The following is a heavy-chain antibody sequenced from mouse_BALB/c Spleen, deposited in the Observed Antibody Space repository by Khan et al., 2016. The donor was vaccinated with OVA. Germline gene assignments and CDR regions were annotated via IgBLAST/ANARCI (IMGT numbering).Heavy chain of an antibody. V-gene: IGHV1-7*01. Sequence: VQLQESGAELAKPGASVKMSCKASGYTFTSYWMHWVKQRPGQGLEWIGFINPTTGYTEYNQKFKDKATLTADQSSSTAYMQLSSLTSDDSAVYYCARSPTMITQFSYWGQGTLVTGSA. J-gene: IGHJ3*01. CDR2: INPTTGYT. CDR1: GYTFTSYW. CDR3: ARSPTMITQFSY. D-gene: IGHD2-4*01.